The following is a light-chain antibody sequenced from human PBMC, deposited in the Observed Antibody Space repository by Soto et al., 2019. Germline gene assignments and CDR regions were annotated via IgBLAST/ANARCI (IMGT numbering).Light chain of an antibody. J-gene: IGKJ5*01. CDR1: QDINNY. CDR3: QQDENLPR. Sequence: EIQMTQSPSSLSASVGDRVTITCKARQDINNYLTWYRQKPGRAPKPLIYDASNLEAGVPSRFRGIGSGTDFTFTISRMTQEGIATYYSQQDENLPRFGQVARLEIK. V-gene: IGKV1-33*01. CDR2: DAS.